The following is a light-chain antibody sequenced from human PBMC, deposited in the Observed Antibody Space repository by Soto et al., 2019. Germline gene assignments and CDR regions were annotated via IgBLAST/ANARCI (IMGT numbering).Light chain of an antibody. Sequence: EIVLTQSPGTLSLSPGERVTLSCRASQSVNNNYLAWYQQKPGQAPRLLISVASSRATGIPDRFNGSGSGTDFTLTISRLEPEDFAVYYCQQYGSPPLTFGGGTKVEIK. V-gene: IGKV3-20*01. J-gene: IGKJ4*01. CDR2: VAS. CDR1: QSVNNNY. CDR3: QQYGSPPLT.